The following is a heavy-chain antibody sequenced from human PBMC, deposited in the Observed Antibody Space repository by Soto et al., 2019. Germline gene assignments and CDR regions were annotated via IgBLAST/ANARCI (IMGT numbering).Heavy chain of an antibody. V-gene: IGHV3-23*01. CDR1: GFAFDING. D-gene: IGHD3-9*01. Sequence: EVQLLDFGGGLVQPGGSLRLSCAASGFAFDINGMTWVRQVPGKGLEWVSAISAGGGTTYYADPVKGRFTISRDNSKNMLYLQMNSLRAEDTAVYYCAKVRRDFAWLSELDYFDYWGQGTPVTVSS. CDR3: AKVRRDFAWLSELDYFDY. J-gene: IGHJ4*02. CDR2: ISAGGGTT.